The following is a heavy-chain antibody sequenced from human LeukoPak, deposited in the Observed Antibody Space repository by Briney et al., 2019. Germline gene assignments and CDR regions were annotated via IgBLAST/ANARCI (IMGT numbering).Heavy chain of an antibody. D-gene: IGHD3-22*01. V-gene: IGHV3-21*06. J-gene: IGHJ3*02. CDR1: GFTFSSHS. CDR3: ARSRPNDYDSSGYYAFDI. CDR2: ISSSSSYI. Sequence: GGSLRLSCAASGFTFSSHSMNWVRQAPGKGLEWVSSISSSSSYIYYADSVKGRFTISRDNAKNSLYLQMNSLRADDTAVYYCARSRPNDYDSSGYYAFDIWGQGTMVTVSS.